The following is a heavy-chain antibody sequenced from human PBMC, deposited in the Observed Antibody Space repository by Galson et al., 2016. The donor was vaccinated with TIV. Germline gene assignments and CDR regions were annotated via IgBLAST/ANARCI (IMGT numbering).Heavy chain of an antibody. D-gene: IGHD5-24*01. V-gene: IGHV6-1*01. Sequence: CAISGDSVSSKSAAWNWIRQSPSRGLEWLGRTYSRSRWYNEYAVSVRSRISINPDTPKNQFSLQLTSVTPEDTAIYYCARGGGDGQKALTHFDHWGQGTLVTVSS. CDR3: ARGGGDGQKALTHFDH. J-gene: IGHJ4*02. CDR2: TYSRSRWYN. CDR1: GDSVSSKSAA.